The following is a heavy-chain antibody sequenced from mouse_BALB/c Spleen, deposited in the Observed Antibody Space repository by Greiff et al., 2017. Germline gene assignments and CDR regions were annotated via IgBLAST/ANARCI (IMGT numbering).Heavy chain of an antibody. CDR3: ARSSTGTKAMDY. CDR2: INPGSGGT. V-gene: IGHV1-54*01. CDR1: GYAFTNYL. J-gene: IGHJ4*01. D-gene: IGHD4-1*02. Sequence: QVQLQQSGAELVRPGTSVKVSCKASGYAFTNYLIEWVKQRPGQGLEWIGVINPGSGGTNYNEKFKGKATLTADKSSSTAYMQLSSLTSDDSAVYFCARSSTGTKAMDYWGQGTSVTVSS.